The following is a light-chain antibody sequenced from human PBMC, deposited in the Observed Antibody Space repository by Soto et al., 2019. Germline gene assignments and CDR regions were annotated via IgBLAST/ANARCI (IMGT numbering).Light chain of an antibody. V-gene: IGLV1-44*01. CDR3: AAWDDSLNGWV. Sequence: QSVLTQPPSASGTPGQRVTIPCSGSSSNIGRNTVNWYQQLPGTAPKLLIYSNNQRPSGVPDRFSGSRSGTSASLAISGLQSEDEADYYCAAWDDSLNGWVFGGGTQLPVL. CDR1: SSNIGRNT. CDR2: SNN. J-gene: IGLJ3*02.